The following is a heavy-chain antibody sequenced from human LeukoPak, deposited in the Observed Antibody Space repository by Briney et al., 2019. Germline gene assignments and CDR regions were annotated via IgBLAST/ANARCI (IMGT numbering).Heavy chain of an antibody. J-gene: IGHJ4*02. Sequence: GESLKISCKGSGYSFTSYWIAWVRQRPGKGLEWMGIIYPGDSDTRYSPSFQGQVTISADKSINTAYQQWSSLEASDTAMYYCARRAADEPDYWGQGTLVTVSS. CDR1: GYSFTSYW. CDR3: ARRAADEPDY. CDR2: IYPGDSDT. V-gene: IGHV5-51*01. D-gene: IGHD1-14*01.